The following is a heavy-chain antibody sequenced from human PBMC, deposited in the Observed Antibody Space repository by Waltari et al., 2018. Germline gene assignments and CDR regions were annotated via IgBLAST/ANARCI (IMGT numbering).Heavy chain of an antibody. D-gene: IGHD2-21*01. J-gene: IGHJ3*02. CDR1: GGSFSGYY. V-gene: IGHV4-34*01. CDR2: INHSGST. CDR3: ARRGYLVVVIAIPVNAVDI. Sequence: QVQLQQWGAGLLKPSETLSLTCAVYGGSFSGYYWSWIRQPPWKGLGWMGEINHSGSTHDNPALRRVVTVYVAASKKQVAVERGSVTAADTAVDYGARRGYLVVVIAIPVNAVDIWGQGTMVTVSS.